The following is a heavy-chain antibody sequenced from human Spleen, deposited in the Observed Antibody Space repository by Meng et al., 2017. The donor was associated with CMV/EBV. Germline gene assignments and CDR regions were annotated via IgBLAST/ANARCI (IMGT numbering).Heavy chain of an antibody. CDR1: GGSVNSGSFY. D-gene: IGHD3-16*01. J-gene: IGHJ5*02. CDR2: IYYSGST. Sequence: SETLSLTCTVSGGSVNSGSFYWSWVRQPPGKGLEWIGHIYYSGSTNYNPSLKSRVSMSVDTSTNQSSLRLNSVTASDTAVYYFARDHALFAWFDPWGQGTLVTVSS. V-gene: IGHV4-61*01. CDR3: ARDHALFAWFDP.